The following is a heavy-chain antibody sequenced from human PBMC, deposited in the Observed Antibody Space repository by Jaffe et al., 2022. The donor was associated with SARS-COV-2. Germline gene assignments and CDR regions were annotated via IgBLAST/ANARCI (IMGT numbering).Heavy chain of an antibody. J-gene: IGHJ2*01. CDR3: TRERGPISSSSYLDWHFDL. D-gene: IGHD6-6*01. CDR1: GFTFGDYA. Sequence: EVQLVESGGDLVKPGRSLRLSCAASGFTFGDYAMSWFRQAPGKGLEWVGFIRSKAHGETTDYAASVRGRFTVSRDDSKSIANLQMNSLKTEDTAVYFCTRERGPISSSSYLDWHFDLWGRGTLVTVSS. V-gene: IGHV3-49*05. CDR2: IRSKAHGETT.